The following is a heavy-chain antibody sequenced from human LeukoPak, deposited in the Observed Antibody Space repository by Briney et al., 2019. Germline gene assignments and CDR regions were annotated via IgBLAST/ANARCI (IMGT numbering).Heavy chain of an antibody. CDR1: GGSIISGGYY. Sequence: SETLSLTCTVSGGSIISGGYYWSWIRQHPGKGLEWIGCIYYTGSTYYNPSLKSRLTISVDTSKNQFSLKLNSATAADTAVYYCARDSAFGEYVMDVWGQGTTVTVSS. CDR3: ARDSAFGEYVMDV. V-gene: IGHV4-31*03. D-gene: IGHD3-10*01. J-gene: IGHJ6*02. CDR2: IYYTGST.